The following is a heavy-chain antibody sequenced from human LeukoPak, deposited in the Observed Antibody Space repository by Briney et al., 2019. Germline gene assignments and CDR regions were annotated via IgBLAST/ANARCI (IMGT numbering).Heavy chain of an antibody. D-gene: IGHD4-17*01. CDR3: ATLYGDYVTSDY. V-gene: IGHV1-2*02. CDR1: GYSFSVYY. J-gene: IGHJ4*02. CDR2: INPNSGGT. Sequence: ASVKVSCKASGYSFSVYYIHWVRQAPAQGREWMGWINPNSGGTNYAQKFLGRVTMTRDTSISTGYMELSRLRSDDTAVYYCATLYGDYVTSDYWGQGTLVTVSS.